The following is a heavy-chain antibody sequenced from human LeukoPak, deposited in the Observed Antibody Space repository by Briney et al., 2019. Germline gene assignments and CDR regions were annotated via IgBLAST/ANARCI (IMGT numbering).Heavy chain of an antibody. Sequence: PSGTLSLTCAVSGASISGSDWWTWVRQPPGKGLEWIGEFYHSGSTNYNLSLKSRVTVSIDTSKNQFSLKLTSVTAADTGIYFCARHGLGRGVYITRQYNYYMDVWGTGTTVTVSS. CDR3: ARHGLGRGVYITRQYNYYMDV. V-gene: IGHV4-4*02. J-gene: IGHJ6*03. CDR1: GASISGSDW. D-gene: IGHD3-10*01. CDR2: FYHSGST.